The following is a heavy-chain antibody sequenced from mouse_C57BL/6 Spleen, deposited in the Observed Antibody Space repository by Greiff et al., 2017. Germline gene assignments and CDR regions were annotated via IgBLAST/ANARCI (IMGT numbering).Heavy chain of an antibody. Sequence: QLQQPGAELVKPGASVKLSCKASGYTFTSYWMQWVKQRPGQGLEWIGEIDPSDSYTNYNQKFKGKATLTVDTSSSTAYMQLSSLTSEDSAVYYCARGGTPPGASFAYWGQGTLVTVSA. D-gene: IGHD3-3*01. J-gene: IGHJ3*01. CDR2: IDPSDSYT. CDR3: ARGGTPPGASFAY. V-gene: IGHV1-50*01. CDR1: GYTFTSYW.